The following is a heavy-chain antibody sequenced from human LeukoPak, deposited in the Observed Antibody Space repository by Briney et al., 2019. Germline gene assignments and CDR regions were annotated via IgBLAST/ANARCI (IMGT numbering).Heavy chain of an antibody. CDR1: GFTFDDYA. CDR2: ISWNSGSI. V-gene: IGHV3-9*01. CDR3: AKGLAGVGATEYYFDY. D-gene: IGHD1-26*01. Sequence: PGGSLRLSCAASGFTFDDYAMHWVRQAPGKGLEWVSGISWNSGSIGYADSVKGRFTISRDNAKNSLYLQMNSLRAGDTALYYCAKGLAGVGATEYYFDYWGQGTLVTVSS. J-gene: IGHJ4*02.